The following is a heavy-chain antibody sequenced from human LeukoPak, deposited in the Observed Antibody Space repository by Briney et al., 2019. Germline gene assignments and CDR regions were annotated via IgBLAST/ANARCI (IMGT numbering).Heavy chain of an antibody. Sequence: ASVKVSCKASGYTFTGYYMHWVRQAPGQGLTWMGWINPNSGGTNYAQKLQCRVTMTTDTSTSTAYMELRSLRSDDTALYYCARESYNSGSYYNDYWGQGTLVTVSS. J-gene: IGHJ4*02. D-gene: IGHD3-10*01. V-gene: IGHV1-2*02. CDR2: INPNSGGT. CDR3: ARESYNSGSYYNDY. CDR1: GYTFTGYY.